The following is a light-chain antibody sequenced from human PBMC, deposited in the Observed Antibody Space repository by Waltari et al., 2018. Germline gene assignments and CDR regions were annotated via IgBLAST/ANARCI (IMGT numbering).Light chain of an antibody. CDR1: SSDVGGSNY. V-gene: IGLV2-14*01. CDR3: SSYTSSSTPVV. J-gene: IGLJ2*01. Sequence: QSALTQPASVSGSPGQSITLSCTGTSSDVGGSNYVSWYQQHPGKAPKLMIYEVSNRPSGVSNGFSGSKSGNTASRTSSGLQAEDEADYYCSSYTSSSTPVVFGGGTKLTVL. CDR2: EVS.